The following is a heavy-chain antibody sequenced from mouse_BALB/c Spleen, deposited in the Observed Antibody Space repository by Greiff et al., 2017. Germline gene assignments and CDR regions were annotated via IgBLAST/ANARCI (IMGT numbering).Heavy chain of an antibody. Sequence: VQRVESGGDLVKPGGSLKLSCAASGFTFSSYGMSWVRQTPDKRLEWVATISSGGSYTYYPDSVKGRFTISRDNAKNTLYLQMSSLKSEDTAMYYCASMITPFAYWGQGTLVTVSA. D-gene: IGHD2-4*01. CDR1: GFTFSSYG. V-gene: IGHV5-6*01. J-gene: IGHJ3*01. CDR2: ISSGGSYT. CDR3: ASMITPFAY.